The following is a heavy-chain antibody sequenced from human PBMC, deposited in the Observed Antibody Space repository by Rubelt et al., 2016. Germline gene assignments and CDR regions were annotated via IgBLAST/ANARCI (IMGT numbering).Heavy chain of an antibody. CDR1: GFTFGSYG. CDR3: ASGWGTITGTNYGMDV. D-gene: IGHD1-7*01. CDR2: NSSSGART. V-gene: IGHV3-23*01. Sequence: SRGTLVQPGGSLRLSCAASGFTFGSYGMSWVRQAPGKGLEWVSANSSSGARTKYADSVKGRLPISRDNSKNKVYLQMNSLRAEDTDVYYCASGWGTITGTNYGMDVWGQGTTVTVSS. J-gene: IGHJ6*02.